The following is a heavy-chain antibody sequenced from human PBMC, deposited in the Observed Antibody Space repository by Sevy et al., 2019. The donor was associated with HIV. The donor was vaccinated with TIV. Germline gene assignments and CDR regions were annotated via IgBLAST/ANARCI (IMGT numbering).Heavy chain of an antibody. CDR2: ISYDGSNK. Sequence: GGSLRLSCAASGITFSSHAMHWVRQAPGKGLEWVTIISYDGSNKYYADSVKGRFTISRDNSKNTLYLQMNSLRAEDTAVYFCARMFRSYGMDVWGQGTTVTVSS. CDR3: ARMFRSYGMDV. D-gene: IGHD3-10*01. CDR1: GITFSSHA. V-gene: IGHV3-30-3*01. J-gene: IGHJ6*02.